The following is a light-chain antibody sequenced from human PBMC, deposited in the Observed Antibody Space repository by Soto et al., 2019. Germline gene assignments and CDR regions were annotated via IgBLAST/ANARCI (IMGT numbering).Light chain of an antibody. J-gene: IGLJ3*02. CDR1: SSDVGSYNL. Sequence: QSALTQPPSVSGSTGKSITISCTGTSSDVGSYNLVSWYQQHPGKAPKLMIYEGSKRPSGVSNRFSGSKSGNTASLTISGLQAEDEADYYCCSYAGSRVFGGGTKLTV. CDR3: CSYAGSRV. CDR2: EGS. V-gene: IGLV2-23*01.